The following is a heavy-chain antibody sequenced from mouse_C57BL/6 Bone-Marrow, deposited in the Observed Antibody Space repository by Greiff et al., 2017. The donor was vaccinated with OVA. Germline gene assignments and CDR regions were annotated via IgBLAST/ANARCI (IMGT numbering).Heavy chain of an antibody. CDR2: ISDGGSYI. D-gene: IGHD2-10*02. Sequence: EVQRVESGGGLVKPGGSLKLSCAASGFTFSSYAMSWVRQTPEKRLEWVATISDGGSYIYYPDNVKGRFTISRDNAKNNLYLQMSHLKSEDTAMYYCARDRGYGNPFDYWGQGTTLTVSS. V-gene: IGHV5-4*01. CDR3: ARDRGYGNPFDY. J-gene: IGHJ2*01. CDR1: GFTFSSYA.